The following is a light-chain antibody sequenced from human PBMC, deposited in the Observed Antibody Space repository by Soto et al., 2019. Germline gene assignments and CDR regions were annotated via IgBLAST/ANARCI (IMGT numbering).Light chain of an antibody. CDR3: QQYGSSGT. CDR2: GAS. Sequence: DIVMTQSPDSLVVSLGERATIDCKSSQSILFTSSNKNYLTWYQQKPGQAPRLLIYGASNRATGIPDRFSGSGSGTDFTLTISRLEPEDFAVYYCQQYGSSGTFGQGTKVEIK. J-gene: IGKJ1*01. CDR1: QSILFTSSNKNY. V-gene: IGKV4-1*01.